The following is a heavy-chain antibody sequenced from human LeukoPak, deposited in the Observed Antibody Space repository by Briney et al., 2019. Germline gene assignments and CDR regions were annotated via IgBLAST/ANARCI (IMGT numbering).Heavy chain of an antibody. CDR1: GYSISNSYS. D-gene: IGHD6-13*01. CDR2: IYHRGKV. Sequence: SETLSLTCTVSGYSISNSYSWGWIRQSPGKGLEWIGTIYHRGKVYYNPSLKSRVTISVDTSKNQFSLKLSSVTAADTAVYYCARHDIAAAVDDAFDIWGQGTMVTVSS. CDR3: ARHDIAAAVDDAFDI. V-gene: IGHV4-38-2*02. J-gene: IGHJ3*02.